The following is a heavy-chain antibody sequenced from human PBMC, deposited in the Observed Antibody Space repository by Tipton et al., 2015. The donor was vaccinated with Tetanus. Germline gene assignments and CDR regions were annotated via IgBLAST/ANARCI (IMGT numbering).Heavy chain of an antibody. CDR1: GFIFSSYG. V-gene: IGHV3-33*01. Sequence: SLRLSCAASGFIFSSYGIHWVRQAPGKGLEWVAVSWYDGTDKYYADSVKGRFTISRDNSKNTLYLQMNSLRAEDTAVYYWAREAECSGGSCFSGDLDNWGQGTQVTVSS. J-gene: IGHJ4*02. CDR3: AREAECSGGSCFSGDLDN. CDR2: SWYDGTDK. D-gene: IGHD2-15*01.